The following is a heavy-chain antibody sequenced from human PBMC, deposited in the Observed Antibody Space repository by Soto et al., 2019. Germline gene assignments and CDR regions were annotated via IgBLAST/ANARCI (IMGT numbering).Heavy chain of an antibody. CDR1: GYTFTSYA. CDR2: INAGNGNT. V-gene: IGHV1-3*01. Sequence: ASVKVSCKASGYTFTSYAMHWVRQAPGQRLEWMGWINAGNGNTKYPQKFQGRVTITRDTSASTAYMELSSLRSEDTAVYYCARDLGVVVINLFFGDAFDIWGQGTMVTVSS. D-gene: IGHD3-22*01. J-gene: IGHJ3*02. CDR3: ARDLGVVVINLFFGDAFDI.